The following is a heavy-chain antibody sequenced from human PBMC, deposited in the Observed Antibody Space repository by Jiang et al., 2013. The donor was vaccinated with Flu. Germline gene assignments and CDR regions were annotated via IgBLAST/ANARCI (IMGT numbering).Heavy chain of an antibody. Sequence: GAEVKKPGASVKVSCKASGYTFTSYAMHWVRQAPGQRLEWMGWINAGNGNTKYSQKFQGRVTITRDTSASTAYMELSSLRSEDTAVYYCARDKTRLGYCSSTSCYRPYYYYYMDVWG. CDR1: GYTFTSYA. V-gene: IGHV1-3*01. D-gene: IGHD2-2*01. J-gene: IGHJ6*03. CDR2: INAGNGNT. CDR3: ARDKTRLGYCSSTSCYRPYYYYYMDV.